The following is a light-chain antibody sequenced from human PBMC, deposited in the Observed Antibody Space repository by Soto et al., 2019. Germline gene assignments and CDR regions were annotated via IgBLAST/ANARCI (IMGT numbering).Light chain of an antibody. Sequence: QSVLTQPPSVSAAPGQKVTISCSGFSSNIGNNYVSWYQQVPGTAPKLLIYENNKRPSGIPDRFSGSKSGTSATLDITGLQTGDEADYYCGTLDSSLSAGVFGGGTQLTVL. CDR1: SSNIGNNY. V-gene: IGLV1-51*01. CDR3: GTLDSSLSAGV. CDR2: ENN. J-gene: IGLJ2*01.